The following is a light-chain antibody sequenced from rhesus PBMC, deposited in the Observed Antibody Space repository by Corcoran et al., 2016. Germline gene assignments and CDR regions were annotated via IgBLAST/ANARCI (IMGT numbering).Light chain of an antibody. CDR2: KAS. J-gene: IGKJ1*01. CDR3: QHNYGTPWT. Sequence: DIQMTQSPSSLSASVGDRVTITCRASENVNNYLNWYQQKPGKAPKLLIYKASTLQSGVPSRFSGSGFGTDYTFNISSLQSEDVATYYCQHNYGTPWTFGQGTKVEIK. V-gene: IGKV1-74*01. CDR1: ENVNNY.